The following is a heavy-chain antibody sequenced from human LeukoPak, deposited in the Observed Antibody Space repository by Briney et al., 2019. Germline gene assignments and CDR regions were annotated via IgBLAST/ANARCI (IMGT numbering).Heavy chain of an antibody. CDR2: ISYDASNT. V-gene: IGHV3-30-3*01. CDR1: GFSFSSYA. Sequence: PGGSLRLSCAASGFSFSSYAMQWVRQAPGKGLEWVATISYDASNTYYADSVKGRFTISGDNSKNTLSLQMDSLRAEDTAVYYCARADIVLRVYVKDWGQGTLVAVSS. J-gene: IGHJ4*02. D-gene: IGHD2-8*01. CDR3: ARADIVLRVYVKD.